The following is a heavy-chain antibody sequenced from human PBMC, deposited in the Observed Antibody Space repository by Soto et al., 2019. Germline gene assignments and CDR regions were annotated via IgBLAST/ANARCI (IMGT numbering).Heavy chain of an antibody. J-gene: IGHJ3*02. V-gene: IGHV3-33*01. CDR1: GFTFSSYG. CDR2: LLYDGSNK. Sequence: GGSLRLSCAASGFTFSSYGMHWVRQAPGKGLEWVSVLLYDGSNKYYADSVKGRFTISRDNSKNTLYLQMNSLRAEDTALYSCARDLGMAFDIWGQGTMVTVSS. D-gene: IGHD7-27*01. CDR3: ARDLGMAFDI.